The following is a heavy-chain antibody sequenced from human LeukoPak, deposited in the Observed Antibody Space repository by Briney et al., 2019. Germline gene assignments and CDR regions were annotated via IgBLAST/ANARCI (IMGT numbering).Heavy chain of an antibody. D-gene: IGHD2-2*01. J-gene: IGHJ6*03. CDR3: AREVVPSANYYYYYMDV. CDR2: ISGSDDDP. Sequence: GGSLRLSCAASAFTFSKYAMTWVRQAPGKGLEWVAGISGSDDDPYYADSVQGRFTISRDSSKNTLYLQMNSLRAEDTAVYYCAREVVPSANYYYYYMDVWGKGTTVTVSS. CDR1: AFTFSKYA. V-gene: IGHV3-23*01.